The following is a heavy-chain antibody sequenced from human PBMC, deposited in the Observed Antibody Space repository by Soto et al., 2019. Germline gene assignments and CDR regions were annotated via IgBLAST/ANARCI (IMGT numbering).Heavy chain of an antibody. CDR3: AGFIVLVPVGDYSYCMDV. J-gene: IGHJ6*02. CDR2: IIPIFGTA. CDR1: GGTFSIYA. Sequence: ASLKVSCKASGGTFSIYAISWVRQAPGQGIEWMGGIIPIFGTANYAQKFQGGVTITADESTSTAYMELSSLRSEDTAVYYCAGFIVLVPVGDYSYCMDVWGQGTTVTGSS. D-gene: IGHD2-2*01. V-gene: IGHV1-69*13.